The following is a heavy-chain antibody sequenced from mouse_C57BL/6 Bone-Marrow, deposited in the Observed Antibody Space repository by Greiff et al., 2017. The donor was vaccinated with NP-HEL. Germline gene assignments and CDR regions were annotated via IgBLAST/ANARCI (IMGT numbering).Heavy chain of an antibody. Sequence: QVQLQQSGPGLVQPSQSLSITCTVSGFSLTSYGVHWVRQSPGKGLEWLGVIWRGGSTDYNAAFMSRLSITKDNSKSQVFFKMNSLRADDTAIYYCAWSSYYGSIYAMDYWGQGTSVTVSS. CDR2: IWRGGST. V-gene: IGHV2-5*01. CDR3: AWSSYYGSIYAMDY. D-gene: IGHD1-1*01. CDR1: GFSLTSYG. J-gene: IGHJ4*01.